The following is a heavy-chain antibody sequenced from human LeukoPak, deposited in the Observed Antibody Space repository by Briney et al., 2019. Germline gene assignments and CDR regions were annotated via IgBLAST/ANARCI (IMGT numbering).Heavy chain of an antibody. V-gene: IGHV1-2*02. CDR3: ARDRDFWSPYYYYYMDV. CDR2: INPNSGGT. J-gene: IGHJ6*03. CDR1: GYTFTGYY. Sequence: ASVKVSCKASGYTFTGYYMHWVRQAPGQGLEWMGWINPNSGGTNYAQKFQGRVTMTRDTSISTAYMELSRLRSDDTAVYYCARDRDFWSPYYYYYMDVWGKGTTVTVSS. D-gene: IGHD3-3*01.